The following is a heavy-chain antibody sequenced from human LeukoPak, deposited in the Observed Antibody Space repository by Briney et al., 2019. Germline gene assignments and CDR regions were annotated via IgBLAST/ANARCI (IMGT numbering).Heavy chain of an antibody. CDR1: GFSVSNYY. Sequence: GGSLRLSCAVSGFSVSNYYMNWVRQAPGKGLEWVAVISYDGSNKYYADSVKGRFTISRDNSKNTLYLQMNSLRAEDTAVYYCARETGTRIVKFDYWGQGTLVTVSS. J-gene: IGHJ4*02. CDR3: ARETGTRIVKFDY. V-gene: IGHV3-30*03. D-gene: IGHD1-1*01. CDR2: ISYDGSNK.